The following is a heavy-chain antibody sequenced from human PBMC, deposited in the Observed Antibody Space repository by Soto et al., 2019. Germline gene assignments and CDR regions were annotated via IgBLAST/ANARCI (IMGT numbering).Heavy chain of an antibody. V-gene: IGHV4-39*01. Sequence: PSETLSLTCTVSGGSTSSTYYSWGWIRQPPGKGLEWIGTIFYSGSTYFNPSLKSRVTISVDTSKNQFSLHLNSVTAADTAVYYCARHPDMDVWGQGTTVTVSS. J-gene: IGHJ6*02. CDR1: GGSTSSTYYS. CDR3: ARHPDMDV. CDR2: IFYSGST.